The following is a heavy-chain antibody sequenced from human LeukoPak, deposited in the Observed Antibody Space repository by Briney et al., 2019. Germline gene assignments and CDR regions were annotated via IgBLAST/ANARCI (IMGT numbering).Heavy chain of an antibody. D-gene: IGHD1-26*01. V-gene: IGHV1-18*01. CDR3: ARLRYSGSYISYYYGMDV. J-gene: IGHJ6*02. CDR2: ISAYNGNT. Sequence: VASVKVSCKGSVYTFTPYSINWVRQAPGQGLEWMGWISAYNGNTNYAQKLQGRVTMTTDTSTSTAYMELRSLRSDDTAVYYCARLRYSGSYISYYYGMDVWGQGTTVTVSS. CDR1: VYTFTPYS.